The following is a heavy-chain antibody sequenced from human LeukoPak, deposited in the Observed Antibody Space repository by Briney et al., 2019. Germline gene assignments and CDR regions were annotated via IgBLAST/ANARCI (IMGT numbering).Heavy chain of an antibody. Sequence: GGSLRLSCAASGFTFSSYAMHWVRQAPGKGLEWVAVISYDGSNKYYADSVKGRFTISRDNSKNTLYLQMNSLRAEDTAVYYCARADCSSTSCYPSYWGQGTLVTVSS. CDR1: GFTFSSYA. J-gene: IGHJ4*02. CDR3: ARADCSSTSCYPSY. D-gene: IGHD2-2*01. V-gene: IGHV3-30-3*01. CDR2: ISYDGSNK.